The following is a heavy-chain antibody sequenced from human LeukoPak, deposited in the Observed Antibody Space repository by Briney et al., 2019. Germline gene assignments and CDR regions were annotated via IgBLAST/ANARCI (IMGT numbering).Heavy chain of an antibody. Sequence: ASVKVSCKASGYTFTGYYMHWVRQAPGQGLEWMGWINPNSGGTNYAQKFQGRVTMTRDTSISTAYMELSRLRSDDTAVYYCARGETAMVTFTEEQTDYWGQGTLVTVSS. J-gene: IGHJ4*02. CDR2: INPNSGGT. D-gene: IGHD5-18*01. V-gene: IGHV1-2*02. CDR1: GYTFTGYY. CDR3: ARGETAMVTFTEEQTDY.